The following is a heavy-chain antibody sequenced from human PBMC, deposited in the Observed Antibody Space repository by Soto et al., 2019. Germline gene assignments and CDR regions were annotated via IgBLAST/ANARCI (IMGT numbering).Heavy chain of an antibody. CDR1: CGSISSSSYY. Sequence: PSETLSLTCTVSCGSISSSSYYWGWIRQPPGKGLEWIGSIYYSGSTYYNPSLKSRVTISVDTSKNQFSLKLSSVTAADTAVYYCARRASDIVVVPAAIPTDYYYYYMDVWGKVTTVTVSS. CDR2: IYYSGST. J-gene: IGHJ6*03. V-gene: IGHV4-39*01. CDR3: ARRASDIVVVPAAIPTDYYYYYMDV. D-gene: IGHD2-2*01.